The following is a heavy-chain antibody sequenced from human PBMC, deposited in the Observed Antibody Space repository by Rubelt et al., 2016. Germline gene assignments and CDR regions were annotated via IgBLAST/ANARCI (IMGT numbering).Heavy chain of an antibody. V-gene: IGHV1-58*02. CDR3: AADDLSVGY. J-gene: IGHJ4*02. CDR1: GFTFTNSA. D-gene: IGHD4-23*01. Sequence: QMQLVQSGPEVKKPGTSVKVSCKASGFTFTNSAMQWVRQARGQRLEWIGWIVVGSGNTNYAQKFQGRVTITRDMSTSTADMELSSLRFEDTAIYYCAADDLSVGYWGQGTLVTVSS. CDR2: IVVGSGNT.